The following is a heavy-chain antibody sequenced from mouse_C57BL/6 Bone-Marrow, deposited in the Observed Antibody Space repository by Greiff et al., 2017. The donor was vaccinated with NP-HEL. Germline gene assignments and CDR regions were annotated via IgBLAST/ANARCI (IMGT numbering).Heavy chain of an antibody. CDR3: ARKSGCYGSSYFDY. J-gene: IGHJ2*01. V-gene: IGHV8-12*01. Sequence: QVQLKESGPGILQSSQTLSLTCSFSGFSLSTSGMGVSWIRQPSGKGLEWLAHIYWDDDKRYNPSLKSRLTISKDTSRNQVFLKITSVDTADTATYYCARKSGCYGSSYFDYWGQGTTLTVSS. D-gene: IGHD1-1*01. CDR1: GFSLSTSGMG. CDR2: IYWDDDK.